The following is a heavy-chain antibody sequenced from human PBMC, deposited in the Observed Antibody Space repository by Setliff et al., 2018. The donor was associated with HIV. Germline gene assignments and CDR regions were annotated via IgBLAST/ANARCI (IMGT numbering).Heavy chain of an antibody. J-gene: IGHJ5*02. V-gene: IGHV4-39*01. CDR1: GGSISGSSYF. D-gene: IGHD3-22*01. CDR2: ISYSGST. Sequence: ASETLSLTCTVSGGSISGSSYFLAWIRQPPGRGLEWIGSISYSGSTSYNPSLESRVTMSVDTSKNQFSLRLSSVTAADTAVYYCARLVEAYDSSGYFFNWFDPWGQGTLVTVSS. CDR3: ARLVEAYDSSGYFFNWFDP.